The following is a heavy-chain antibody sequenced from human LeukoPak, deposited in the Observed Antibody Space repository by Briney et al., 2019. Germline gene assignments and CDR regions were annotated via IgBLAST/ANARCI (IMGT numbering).Heavy chain of an antibody. V-gene: IGHV3-11*04. CDR1: GFTFSDYY. Sequence: GGSLRLSCAASGFTFSDYYMSWIRQAPGKGLEWVSYISSSSSTIYYADSVKGRFTISRDNAKNSLYLQMNSLRAEDTAVYYCARDLFYGGNSLDYWGQGTLVTVSS. CDR2: ISSSSSTI. J-gene: IGHJ4*02. CDR3: ARDLFYGGNSLDY. D-gene: IGHD4-23*01.